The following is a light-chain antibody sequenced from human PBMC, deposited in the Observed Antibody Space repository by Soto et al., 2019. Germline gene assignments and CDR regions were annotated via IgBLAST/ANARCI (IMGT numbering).Light chain of an antibody. CDR3: SSYAGSNWWV. V-gene: IGLV2-8*01. Sequence: QPVLTQPPSASGSPGQSVTISCTGTSSDVGGYNYVSWYQQHPGKAPKLMIYEVSKRPSGVPDRFSGSKSGNAASLTVSGLQAEDEADYYCSSYAGSNWWVFGTGTKVTVL. CDR2: EVS. CDR1: SSDVGGYNY. J-gene: IGLJ1*01.